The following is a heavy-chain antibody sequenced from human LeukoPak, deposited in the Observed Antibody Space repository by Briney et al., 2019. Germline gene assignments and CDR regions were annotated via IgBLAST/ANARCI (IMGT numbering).Heavy chain of an antibody. CDR2: IYHSGST. V-gene: IGHV4-38-2*02. J-gene: IGHJ4*02. CDR3: ARAGAVWGSYRPIDY. Sequence: PSETLSLTCTVSGYSIGSGYYWGWIRQPPGKGLEWIGSIYHSGSTYYNPSLKSRVTISVDTSKNQFSLKLSSVTAADTAVYYCARAGAVWGSYRPIDYWGQGTLVTVSS. CDR1: GYSIGSGYY. D-gene: IGHD3-16*02.